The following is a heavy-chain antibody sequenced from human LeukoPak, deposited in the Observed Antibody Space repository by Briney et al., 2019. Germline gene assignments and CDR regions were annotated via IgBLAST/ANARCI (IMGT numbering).Heavy chain of an antibody. J-gene: IGHJ4*02. D-gene: IGHD3-22*01. CDR3: ETYYYDRSARRGDD. CDR2: ISGGGGST. V-gene: IGHV3-23*01. Sequence: GGSLRLSCAASGFTFSSYAMSWVRQAPGKGLEWVSAISGGGGSTFYTDSVKGRFTISRDNSKNTLYLQMNSLRAEDTAVYYCETYYYDRSARRGDDWGQGALVTVSS. CDR1: GFTFSSYA.